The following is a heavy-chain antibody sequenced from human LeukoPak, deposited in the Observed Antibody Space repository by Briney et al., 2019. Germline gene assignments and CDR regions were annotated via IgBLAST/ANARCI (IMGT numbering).Heavy chain of an antibody. CDR3: ARQSNSGWYAVAD. CDR2: FYYSGSS. Sequence: SETLFLTCIVFGGSISSYYWYWIRQPPGKGLEWIGYFYYSGSSDYNPSLKSRFTISVDTSKNQFSLKLNSVTAADTAVYYSARQSNSGWYAVADWGQGTLVTVSS. J-gene: IGHJ4*02. D-gene: IGHD6-19*01. CDR1: GGSISSYY. V-gene: IGHV4-59*08.